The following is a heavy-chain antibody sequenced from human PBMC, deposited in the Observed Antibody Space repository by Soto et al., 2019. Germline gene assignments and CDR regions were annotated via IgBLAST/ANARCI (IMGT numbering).Heavy chain of an antibody. CDR1: GGTFSSYA. D-gene: IGHD1-26*01. J-gene: IGHJ4*02. V-gene: IGHV1-69*01. CDR2: IIPIFGTA. Sequence: QVQLVQSGAEVKKPGSSVKVSCKASGGTFSSYAISWVRQAPGQGLEWMGGIIPIFGTANYAQKVQGRVTITADESTSTAYMELSRLRSEDTAVYYCEGGEEGRVGFDYWGQGTLVTVSS. CDR3: EGGEEGRVGFDY.